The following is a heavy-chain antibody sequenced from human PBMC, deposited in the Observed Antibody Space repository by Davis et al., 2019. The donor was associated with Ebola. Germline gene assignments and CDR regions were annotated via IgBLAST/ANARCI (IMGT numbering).Heavy chain of an antibody. J-gene: IGHJ4*02. CDR3: ARGDWFYFDH. Sequence: GSLRLSCAVYGGSFSGYYWSWIRQPPGKGLEWIGYSYYRATTNYNPSLKSRVTISIDTSRDQFSLRLSSVTTADTAIYYCARGDWFYFDHWGQGIMVTVSS. CDR1: GGSFSGYY. D-gene: IGHD3/OR15-3a*01. CDR2: SYYRATT. V-gene: IGHV4-59*01.